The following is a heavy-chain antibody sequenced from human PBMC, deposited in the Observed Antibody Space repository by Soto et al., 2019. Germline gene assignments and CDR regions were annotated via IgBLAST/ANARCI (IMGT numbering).Heavy chain of an antibody. CDR2: ISGSGVST. V-gene: IGHV3-23*01. D-gene: IGHD2-8*01. CDR1: GFTFSSYA. J-gene: IGHJ3*02. Sequence: GGSLRLSCAASGFTFSSYAMTWVRQTPGKGLEWVSVISGSGVSTHYAESGKGRFTISRDNSKNTLYLQMNSLRAEDTAVYYCVKEGGYCTNGGCADVVFGAFDIWGQGTMVTVSS. CDR3: VKEGGYCTNGGCADVVFGAFDI.